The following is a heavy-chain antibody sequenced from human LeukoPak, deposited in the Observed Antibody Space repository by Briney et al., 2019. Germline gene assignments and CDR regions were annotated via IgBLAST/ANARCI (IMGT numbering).Heavy chain of an antibody. V-gene: IGHV4-59*12. J-gene: IGHJ4*02. CDR3: ATEWYLDPYFDY. Sequence: SETLSLTCTVSGGSISSYYWSWIRQPPGKGLEWIGYMYYSGSTNYNPSLKSRVTISVDTSKNQFSLKLSSVTAADTAVYYCATEWYLDPYFDYWGQGTLVTVSS. CDR2: MYYSGST. CDR1: GGSISSYY. D-gene: IGHD3-3*01.